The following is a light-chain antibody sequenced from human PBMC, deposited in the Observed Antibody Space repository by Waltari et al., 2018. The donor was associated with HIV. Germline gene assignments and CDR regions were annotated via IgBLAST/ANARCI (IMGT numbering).Light chain of an antibody. J-gene: IGLJ3*02. Sequence: SYELTQPPSVSVSPGQTARITCSGAALPKKYAYWYQQKSGQAPVLVIYEDSKRPSGIPERFSGSSSGTMATLTISGAQVEDEADYYCYSPDSSGNHRGVFGGGTKLTVL. V-gene: IGLV3-10*01. CDR1: ALPKKY. CDR2: EDS. CDR3: YSPDSSGNHRGV.